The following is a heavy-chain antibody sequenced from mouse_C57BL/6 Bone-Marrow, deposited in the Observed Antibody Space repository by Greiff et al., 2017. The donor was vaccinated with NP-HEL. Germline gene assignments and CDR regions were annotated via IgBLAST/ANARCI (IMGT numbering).Heavy chain of an antibody. CDR1: GYSFTGYY. Sequence: EVHLVESGPELVKPGASVKISCKASGYSFTGYYMNWVKQSPEKSLEWIGEINPSTGGTTYNQKFKAKATLTVDKSSSTAYMQLKSLTSEDSAVYYCARITTVVAWYFDYWGQGTTLTVSS. D-gene: IGHD1-1*01. V-gene: IGHV1-42*01. CDR2: INPSTGGT. J-gene: IGHJ2*01. CDR3: ARITTVVAWYFDY.